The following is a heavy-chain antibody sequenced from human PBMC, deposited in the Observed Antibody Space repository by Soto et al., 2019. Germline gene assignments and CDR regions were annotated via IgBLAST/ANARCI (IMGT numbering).Heavy chain of an antibody. J-gene: IGHJ3*02. CDR3: AIDMTTVVTVAFDI. V-gene: IGHV3-9*01. CDR2: ISWNSGSI. Sequence: EVQLVESGGGLVQPGRSLRLSCAASGFTFDDYAMHWVRQAPGKGLEWVSGISWNSGSIGYADSVKGRFTISRDNAKNSLYLQMNSLRAEDTALYYCAIDMTTVVTVAFDICGQGTMVTVSS. CDR1: GFTFDDYA. D-gene: IGHD4-17*01.